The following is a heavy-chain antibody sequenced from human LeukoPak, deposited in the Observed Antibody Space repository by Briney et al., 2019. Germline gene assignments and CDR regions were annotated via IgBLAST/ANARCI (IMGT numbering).Heavy chain of an antibody. CDR2: IKQDGGEK. CDR1: GFTFSNYW. Sequence: GGSLRLSCAASGFTFSNYWMNWVRQAPGKGLEWVANIKQDGGEKSYVDSVKGRFTISRDNAKNSLHLQMNSLRAEDTAVYYCARERYCSSTSCYLFPSFDYWGQGTLVTVSS. CDR3: ARERYCSSTSCYLFPSFDY. J-gene: IGHJ4*02. D-gene: IGHD2-2*01. V-gene: IGHV3-7*01.